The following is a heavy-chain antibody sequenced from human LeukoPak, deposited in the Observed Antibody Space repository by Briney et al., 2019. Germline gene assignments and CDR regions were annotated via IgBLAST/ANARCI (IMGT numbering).Heavy chain of an antibody. Sequence: SETLSLTCAVSGYSISSGYYWGWIRQPPGKGLEWVGSIYHSGSTYYNPSLKSRVTISVDTSKNQFSLKLSSVTAADTAVYYCARHEYQLLFLDYFDYWGQGTLVTVSS. CDR3: ARHEYQLLFLDYFDY. CDR1: GYSISSGYY. CDR2: IYHSGST. V-gene: IGHV4-38-2*01. J-gene: IGHJ4*02. D-gene: IGHD2-2*01.